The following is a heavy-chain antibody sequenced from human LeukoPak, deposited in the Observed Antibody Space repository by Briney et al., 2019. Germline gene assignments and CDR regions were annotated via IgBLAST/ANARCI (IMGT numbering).Heavy chain of an antibody. Sequence: PAGGTLRLSCAASGFTFSSNAMSWLRKAPGNGLEGVSSISGSGGGTYYADSVKGRFTISRDNSKDTLYLQMNSLRAENTAAYYCAKVPSVWRGGRYYFDYWGQGTLVTVSS. CDR1: GFTFSSNA. D-gene: IGHD2-21*01. CDR2: ISGSGGGT. J-gene: IGHJ4*02. V-gene: IGHV3-23*01. CDR3: AKVPSVWRGGRYYFDY.